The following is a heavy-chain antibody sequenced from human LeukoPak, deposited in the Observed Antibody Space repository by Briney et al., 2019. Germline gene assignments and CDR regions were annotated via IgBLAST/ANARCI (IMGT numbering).Heavy chain of an antibody. V-gene: IGHV4-38-2*02. CDR3: ARGGMVRGLVYYYYMDV. J-gene: IGHJ6*03. CDR1: GYSISSGHY. Sequence: SETLSLTCTVSGYSISSGHYWAWIRQSPEKGLECIATMFHSGSTYYNPSLKSRVTISVDTSKNQFSLKLSSVTAADTAVYYCARGGMVRGLVYYYYMDVWGKGTTVTISS. D-gene: IGHD3-10*01. CDR2: MFHSGST.